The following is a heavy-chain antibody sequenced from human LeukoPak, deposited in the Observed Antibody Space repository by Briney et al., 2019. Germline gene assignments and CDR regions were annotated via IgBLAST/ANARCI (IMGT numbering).Heavy chain of an antibody. D-gene: IGHD2-2*01. CDR3: ARVYCSSTSCYLDY. J-gene: IGHJ4*02. V-gene: IGHV1-2*02. CDR2: INPNSGGT. Sequence: ASVKVSCKASGYTFTGYYMHWVRQAPGQGLEWMGWINPNSGGTNYAQKFQGRVTMTRNTSISTAYMELSRLRSDDTAVYYCARVYCSSTSCYLDYWGQGTLVTVSS. CDR1: GYTFTGYY.